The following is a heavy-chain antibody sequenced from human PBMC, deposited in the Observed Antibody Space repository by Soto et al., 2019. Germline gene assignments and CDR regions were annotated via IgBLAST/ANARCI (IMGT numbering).Heavy chain of an antibody. Sequence: SLRLSCTASGFTFSTSAISWVRQAPGSGLEWVSGISGSGVGTYYADSVKGRFTISRDNSKNTLYLQMSGLRAEDAAVYYCAKGPTVFGAVISFDYYYGMYVWGQGTPVTVSS. CDR3: AKGPTVFGAVISFDYYYGMYV. J-gene: IGHJ6*02. D-gene: IGHD3-3*01. V-gene: IGHV3-23*01. CDR2: ISGSGVGT. CDR1: GFTFSTSA.